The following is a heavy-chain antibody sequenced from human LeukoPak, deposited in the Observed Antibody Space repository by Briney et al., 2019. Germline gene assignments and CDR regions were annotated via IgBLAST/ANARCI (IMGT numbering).Heavy chain of an antibody. V-gene: IGHV3-74*01. CDR3: ARTFAAAHIDY. J-gene: IGHJ4*02. CDR1: GLRFSGYW. D-gene: IGHD2-15*01. CDR2: IKSDGSST. Sequence: GGALRLACAACGLRFSGYWMHGGRQARGRGMVWVSRIKSDGSSTTYADSVKGRFTNSRDNAKNTLYLEMNSLRAEDTAVYYRARTFAAAHIDYWGQGTLVTVSS.